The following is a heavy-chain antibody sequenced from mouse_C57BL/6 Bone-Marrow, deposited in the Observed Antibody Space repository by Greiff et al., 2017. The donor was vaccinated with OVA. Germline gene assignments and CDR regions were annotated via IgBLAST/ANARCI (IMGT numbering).Heavy chain of an antibody. CDR1: GFTFSSYG. CDR2: ISSGGSYT. V-gene: IGHV5-6*01. J-gene: IGHJ3*01. CDR3: ARRGYSISFAY. D-gene: IGHD2-5*01. Sequence: EVHLVESGGDLVKPGGSLKLSCAASGFTFSSYGMSWVRQTPDKRLEWVATISSGGSYTYYPDSVKGRFTISRDNAKNTLYLQMSSLKSEDTAMYYCARRGYSISFAYWGQGTLVTVSA.